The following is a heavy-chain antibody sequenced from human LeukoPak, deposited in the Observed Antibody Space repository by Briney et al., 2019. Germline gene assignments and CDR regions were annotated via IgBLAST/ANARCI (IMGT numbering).Heavy chain of an antibody. CDR1: GGSISDSFEHY. CDR3: ARGGWFGELDGIDY. D-gene: IGHD3-10*01. Sequence: SETLSLTCVVSGGSISDSFEHYWSWIRQPPGKGLEWIGEINHSGSTNYNPSLKSRVTISVDTSKNQFSLKLSSVTAADTAVYYCARGGWFGELDGIDYWGQGTLVTVSS. V-gene: IGHV4-34*01. CDR2: INHSGST. J-gene: IGHJ4*02.